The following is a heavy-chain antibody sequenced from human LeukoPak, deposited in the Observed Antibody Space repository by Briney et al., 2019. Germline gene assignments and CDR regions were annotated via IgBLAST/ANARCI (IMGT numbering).Heavy chain of an antibody. CDR2: INPNTNGT. Sequence: ASVKVSCKASGYTFTSYAMNWVRQAPGQGLEWMGWINPNTNGTNYAQKFQGRVTMTRDTSISTGYMELSRLRSDDTALYYCARMAGDSSGYTPIDYWGQGTLVTVSS. CDR3: ARMAGDSSGYTPIDY. CDR1: GYTFTSYA. V-gene: IGHV1-2*02. J-gene: IGHJ4*02. D-gene: IGHD3-22*01.